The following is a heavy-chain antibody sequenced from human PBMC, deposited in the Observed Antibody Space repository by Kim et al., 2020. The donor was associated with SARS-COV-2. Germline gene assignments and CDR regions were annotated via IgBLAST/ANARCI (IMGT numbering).Heavy chain of an antibody. CDR2: IRSKTNTYAT. J-gene: IGHJ5*02. CDR3: TRPIGAANCFDP. D-gene: IGHD3-16*01. CDR1: GFRFSDSA. Sequence: GGSLRLSCAASGFRFSDSAVHWVRQASGKGLEWVGRIRSKTNTYATAYAASVKGRSTISRYDSRNTAYLQMYSLRTEDTAVYYCTRPIGAANCFDPWGQGTLVTVSS. V-gene: IGHV3-73*01.